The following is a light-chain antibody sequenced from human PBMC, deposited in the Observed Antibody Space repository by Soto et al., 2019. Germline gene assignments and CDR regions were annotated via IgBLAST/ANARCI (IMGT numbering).Light chain of an antibody. V-gene: IGKV3-20*01. Sequence: EIVWTQSPGTLSLTPGERATLSCRASQSVSSSYLAWYQQKPGQAPRLLIYGASSRATGIPDRFSGSGSGTDFTLTISRLEPEDFSVYYCHQYGTAPLTFGPGTKVDIK. CDR1: QSVSSSY. CDR2: GAS. CDR3: HQYGTAPLT. J-gene: IGKJ3*01.